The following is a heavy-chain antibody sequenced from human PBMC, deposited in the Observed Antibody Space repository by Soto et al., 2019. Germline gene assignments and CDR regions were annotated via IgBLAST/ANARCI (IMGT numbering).Heavy chain of an antibody. D-gene: IGHD1-26*01. J-gene: IGHJ5*02. CDR3: TGTKWELLRKIAYSWFDP. CDR2: IRSKANSYAT. Sequence: PGGSLRLSCAASGFTFSDSAMHWVRQASGKGLEWVGRIRSKANSYATAYAASVKGRFTISRDDSKNTAYLQMNSLKTEDTAVYYCTGTKWELLRKIAYSWFDPWGQGTLVTVSS. CDR1: GFTFSDSA. V-gene: IGHV3-73*01.